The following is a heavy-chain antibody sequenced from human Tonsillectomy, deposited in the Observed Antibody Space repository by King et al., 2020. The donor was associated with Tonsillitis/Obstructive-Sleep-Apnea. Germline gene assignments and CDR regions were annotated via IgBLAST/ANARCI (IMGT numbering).Heavy chain of an antibody. J-gene: IGHJ4*02. Sequence: VQLVESGGGLVQPGGSLRLSCASSGFTVSSNYMSWVRQAPGKGLEWVSVMDSGGSTYYADSVKGRFTISRHNSQNTLYLQMNSLRAEDMAVYYCARGRTVFDYWGQGTLVTVSS. CDR3: ARGRTVFDY. V-gene: IGHV3-53*04. CDR2: MDSGGST. CDR1: GFTVSSNY. D-gene: IGHD4-11*01.